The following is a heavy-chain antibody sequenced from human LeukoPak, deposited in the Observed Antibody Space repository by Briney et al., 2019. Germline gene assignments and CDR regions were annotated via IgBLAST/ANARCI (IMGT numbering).Heavy chain of an antibody. V-gene: IGHV3-49*04. Sequence: GRSLRLSCTASGFTFGDYAMSWVRQAPGKGLEWVGFIRSKAYGGTTEYAASVKGRFTISRDDSKSIAYLQMNSLKTEDTAVYYCARGRANVAAADNWFDPWGQGTLVTVSS. J-gene: IGHJ5*02. CDR1: GFTFGDYA. D-gene: IGHD6-13*01. CDR3: ARGRANVAAADNWFDP. CDR2: IRSKAYGGTT.